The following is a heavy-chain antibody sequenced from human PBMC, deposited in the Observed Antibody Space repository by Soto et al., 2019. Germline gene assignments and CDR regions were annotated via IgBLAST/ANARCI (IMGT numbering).Heavy chain of an antibody. V-gene: IGHV1-69*13. J-gene: IGHJ6*02. D-gene: IGHD3-10*01. Sequence: ASVKVSCKASGGTFSSYAISWVRQAPGQGLEWMGGIIPIFGTANYAQKFQGRVTITADESTSTAYMELSSLRSEDTAVYYCARDPLGASKPYYGMDVWGQGTTVTVSS. CDR3: ARDPLGASKPYYGMDV. CDR1: GGTFSSYA. CDR2: IIPIFGTA.